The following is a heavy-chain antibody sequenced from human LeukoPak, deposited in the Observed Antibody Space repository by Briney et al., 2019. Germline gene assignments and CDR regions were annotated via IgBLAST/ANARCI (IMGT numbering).Heavy chain of an antibody. CDR2: INPNSGGT. CDR1: GYTFTGYY. J-gene: IGHJ4*02. V-gene: IGHV1-2*03. D-gene: IGHD3-22*01. CDR3: ARDYYDSSGYPDY. Sequence: LGAAVKVSCKASGYTFTGYYMHWVGQAPGQGGKWVGWINPNSGGTNYAQKVQGRVTMTRDTSNNTVYLELSSLRSDDTAVYYCARDYYDSSGYPDYWGQGPLVTVSS.